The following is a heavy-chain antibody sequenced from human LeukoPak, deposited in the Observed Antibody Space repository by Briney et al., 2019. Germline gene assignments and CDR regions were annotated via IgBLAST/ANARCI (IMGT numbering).Heavy chain of an antibody. J-gene: IGHJ4*02. CDR3: ARGGLRPHYFDY. CDR2: INHSGST. D-gene: IGHD4-17*01. CDR1: GGSISSGGYY. V-gene: IGHV4-39*07. Sequence: PSETLSLTCTVSGGSISSGGYYWSWIRQPPGKGLEWIGEINHSGSTNYNPSLKSRVTISVDTSKNQFSLKLSSVTAADTAVYYCARGGLRPHYFDYWGQGTLVTVSS.